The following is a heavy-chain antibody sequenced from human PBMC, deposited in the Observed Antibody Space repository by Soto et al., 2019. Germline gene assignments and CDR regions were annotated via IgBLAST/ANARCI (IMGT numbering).Heavy chain of an antibody. CDR2: MNPNSGNT. CDR3: ARVFGGVVAAIWEGYWFDP. Sequence: ASVKVSCKASGYTFTSYDINWVRQATGQGLEWMGWMNPNSGNTGYAQKFQGRVTMTRNTSISTAYMELSSLRSEDTAVYYCARVFGGVVAAIWEGYWFDPWGQGTLVTAPQ. CDR1: GYTFTSYD. J-gene: IGHJ5*02. V-gene: IGHV1-8*01. D-gene: IGHD2-15*01.